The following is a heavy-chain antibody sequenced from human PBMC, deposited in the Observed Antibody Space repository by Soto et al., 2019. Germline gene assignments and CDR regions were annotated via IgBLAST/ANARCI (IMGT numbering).Heavy chain of an antibody. CDR3: ARDGLTAFGMIPPRDGDV. D-gene: IGHD3-3*01. CDR2: ISYDGSYK. CDR1: GFTFNSHT. J-gene: IGHJ6*02. V-gene: IGHV3-30-3*01. Sequence: GGSLRLSCTASGFTFNSHTMHWVRQAPGEGLEWVAVISYDGSYKFYADSVKGRFTISRGNSKSTLYLQMNRLTAAATAIYYCARDGLTAFGMIPPRDGDVWGQGATVTVSS.